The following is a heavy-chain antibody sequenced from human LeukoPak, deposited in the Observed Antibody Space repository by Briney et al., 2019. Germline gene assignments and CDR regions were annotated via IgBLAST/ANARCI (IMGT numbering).Heavy chain of an antibody. CDR3: AAASIAARPFDY. V-gene: IGHV4-34*01. J-gene: IGHJ4*02. CDR1: SGSFSGYY. CDR2: INHSVGT. Sequence: PSETLSLTCSVYSGSFSGYYWSWIRQPPGKGLEWIGEINHSVGTNYNPSLKSRVTMSLDTSKNQFSLKLSSVTAADTAVYYCAAASIAARPFDYWGQGTLVTVSS. D-gene: IGHD6-6*01.